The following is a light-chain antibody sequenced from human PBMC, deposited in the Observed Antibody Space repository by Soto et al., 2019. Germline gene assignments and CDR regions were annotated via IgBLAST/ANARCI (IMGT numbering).Light chain of an antibody. CDR1: QSISSW. CDR2: KAS. Sequence: DIQMTQSPSTLSASVGDRVTITCRASQSISSWLAWYQQKPGKAPKLLIYKASSLESGVPSRFSGSGSGTEFTLTISSLQPDDFATYYCQQYNSSRKCGQVTKVDIK. CDR3: QQYNSSRK. V-gene: IGKV1-5*03. J-gene: IGKJ1*01.